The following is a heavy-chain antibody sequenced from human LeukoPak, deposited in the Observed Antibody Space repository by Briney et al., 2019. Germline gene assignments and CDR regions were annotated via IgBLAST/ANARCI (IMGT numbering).Heavy chain of an antibody. CDR1: GFPFSDYV. V-gene: IGHV3-30*02. CDR2: IRYDGNNK. Sequence: GGSLRLSCAASGFPFSDYVMHWVRQAPGKGLEWVAVIRYDGNNKYYADSVKGRFTISRDNSKNMLYLQMNSLGTGDTAVYYCAKDRWGAVASFDYWGQGTLVTVSS. D-gene: IGHD6-19*01. J-gene: IGHJ4*02. CDR3: AKDRWGAVASFDY.